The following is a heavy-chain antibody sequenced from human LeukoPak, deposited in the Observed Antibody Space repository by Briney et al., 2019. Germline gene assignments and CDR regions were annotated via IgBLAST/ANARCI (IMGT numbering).Heavy chain of an antibody. J-gene: IGHJ4*02. CDR2: ISYDGSNK. CDR3: AKGFRVATTHFDC. D-gene: IGHD5-12*01. CDR1: GFTFSSYG. V-gene: IGHV3-30*18. Sequence: PGGSLRLSCAASGFTFSSYGMHWVRQAPGKGLEWVAVISYDGSNKYYADSVKGRFTISRDNSKNTLYLQMNSLRAEDTAVYYCAKGFRVATTHFDCWGQGALVTVSS.